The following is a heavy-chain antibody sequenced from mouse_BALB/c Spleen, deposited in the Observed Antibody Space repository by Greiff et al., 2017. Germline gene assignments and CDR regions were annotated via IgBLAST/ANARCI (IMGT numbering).Heavy chain of an antibody. J-gene: IGHJ3*01. D-gene: IGHD2-14*01. CDR1: GFTFSSFG. CDR3: ARYREEEFAY. CDR2: ISSGNSTI. Sequence: EVMLVESGGGLVQPGGSRKLSCAASGFTFSSFGMHWVRQAPEKGLEWVAYISSGNSTIYYADTVKGRLTLSRDTTKNTLFLQMTSLRSEDTAMYYCARYREEEFAYWGQGTLVTVSA. V-gene: IGHV5-17*02.